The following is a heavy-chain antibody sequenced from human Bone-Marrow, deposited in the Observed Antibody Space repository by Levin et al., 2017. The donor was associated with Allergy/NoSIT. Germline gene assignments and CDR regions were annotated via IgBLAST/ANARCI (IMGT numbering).Heavy chain of an antibody. J-gene: IGHJ4*02. Sequence: GGSLRLSCAASGFTFSSYAMHWVRQAPGKGLEWVAVISYNGNNEYYADSVKGRFTISRDNSKNTLYLQMNSLRAEDTAVYYCAKDEYYYGSGTSPDYWGQGTLVTVSS. CDR2: ISYNGNNE. CDR3: AKDEYYYGSGTSPDY. V-gene: IGHV3-30-3*01. D-gene: IGHD3-10*01. CDR1: GFTFSSYA.